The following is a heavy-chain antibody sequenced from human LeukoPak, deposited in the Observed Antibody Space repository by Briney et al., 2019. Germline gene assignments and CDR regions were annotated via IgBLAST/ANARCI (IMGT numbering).Heavy chain of an antibody. D-gene: IGHD1-26*01. CDR3: AKATGATVYNAFDI. J-gene: IGHJ3*02. Sequence: GGSLRLSCAASGFAFSSYGIHWVRRVPGKGLEWVSFISYDGTNKYYTDSVKGRFTISRDNAKNTLYLQMNSLRAEDTAVYYCAKATGATVYNAFDIWGQGTMVTVSS. CDR1: GFAFSSYG. CDR2: ISYDGTNK. V-gene: IGHV3-30*19.